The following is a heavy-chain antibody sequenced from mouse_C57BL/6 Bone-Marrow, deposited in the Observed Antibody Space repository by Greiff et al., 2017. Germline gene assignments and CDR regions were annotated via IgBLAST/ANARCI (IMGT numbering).Heavy chain of an antibody. D-gene: IGHD1-1*01. CDR3: ARSLYYGSSPLYFDV. CDR1: GYTFTSYW. Sequence: VQQQQPGAELVKPGASVKLSCKASGYTFTSYWMHWVKQRPGRGLEWIGRIDPNSGGTKYNEKFKSKATLTVDKPSSTAYMQLSSLTSEDSAVYYCARSLYYGSSPLYFDVWGTGTTVTVSS. V-gene: IGHV1-72*01. J-gene: IGHJ1*03. CDR2: IDPNSGGT.